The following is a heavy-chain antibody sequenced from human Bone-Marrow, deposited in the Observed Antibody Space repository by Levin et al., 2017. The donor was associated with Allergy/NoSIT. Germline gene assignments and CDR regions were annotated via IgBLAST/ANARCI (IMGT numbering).Heavy chain of an antibody. Sequence: GESLKISCQGSGYSFTSYWISWVRQMPGKGLEWMGRIDPSDSQTNYSPSFQGHVTISVDKSINTAYLQWRRLKASDSAVYSCATSGYSWFYWGQGTLISVSS. CDR2: IDPSDSQT. V-gene: IGHV5-10-1*01. CDR1: GYSFTSYW. J-gene: IGHJ4*02. CDR3: ATSGYSWFY. D-gene: IGHD5-12*01.